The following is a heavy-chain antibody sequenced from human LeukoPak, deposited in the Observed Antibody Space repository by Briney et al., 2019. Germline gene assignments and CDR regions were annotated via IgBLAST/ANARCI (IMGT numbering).Heavy chain of an antibody. CDR1: GYTFTGYY. D-gene: IGHD4-17*01. CDR2: INPNSGGT. J-gene: IGHJ3*02. Sequence: ASVKVSCKASGYTFTGYYMHWVRQAPGQGLEWMGWINPNSGGTNYAQKFQGRVTMTRDTSISTAYMEPSRLRSDDTAVYYCARDYGDYVPFDIWGQGTMVTVSS. CDR3: ARDYGDYVPFDI. V-gene: IGHV1-2*02.